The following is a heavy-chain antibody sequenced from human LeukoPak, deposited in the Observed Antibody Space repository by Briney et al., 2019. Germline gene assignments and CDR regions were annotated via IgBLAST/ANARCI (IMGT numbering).Heavy chain of an antibody. V-gene: IGHV3-15*01. Sequence: GGSLRLSCAASGFTFSNAWMSWVRQAPGKGLEWVGRIKSKTDGGTTDYAAPVKGRFTISRDDSKNTLYLQMNGLKTEDTAVYYCTTGFIAAAGTNYWGQGTLVTVSS. CDR1: GFTFSNAW. CDR3: TTGFIAAAGTNY. CDR2: IKSKTDGGTT. J-gene: IGHJ4*02. D-gene: IGHD6-13*01.